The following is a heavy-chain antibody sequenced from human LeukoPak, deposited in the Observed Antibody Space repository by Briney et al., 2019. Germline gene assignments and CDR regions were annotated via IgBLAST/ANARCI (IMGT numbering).Heavy chain of an antibody. V-gene: IGHV3-48*04. CDR2: ISSSSSTI. D-gene: IGHD2-2*02. Sequence: GGSLRLSCAASGFTFSSYSMNWVRQAPGKGLEWVSYISSSSSTIYYADSVKGRFTISRDNAKNSLYLQMNSLRAEDTAVYYCARDGGRNGYCSSTSCYTPYYYYYMDVRGKGTTVTVSS. J-gene: IGHJ6*03. CDR1: GFTFSSYS. CDR3: ARDGGRNGYCSSTSCYTPYYYYYMDV.